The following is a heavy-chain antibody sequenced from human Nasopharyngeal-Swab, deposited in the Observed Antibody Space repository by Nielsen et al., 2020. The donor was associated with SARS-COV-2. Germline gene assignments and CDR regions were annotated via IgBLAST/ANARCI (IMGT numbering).Heavy chain of an antibody. J-gene: IGHJ6*02. CDR1: GFTFSSYG. CDR2: ISYDGSNK. Sequence: GESLKISCAASGFTFSSYGMHWVRQAPGKGLEWVAVISYDGSNKYYADSVKGRFTISRDNSKNTLYLQMNSLRAEDTAVYYCARATNVIYGMDVWGQGTTVTVSS. D-gene: IGHD3-10*01. CDR3: ARATNVIYGMDV. V-gene: IGHV3-30*03.